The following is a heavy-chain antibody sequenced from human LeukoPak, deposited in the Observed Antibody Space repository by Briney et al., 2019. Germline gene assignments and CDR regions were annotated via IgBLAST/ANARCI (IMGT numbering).Heavy chain of an antibody. CDR3: ARDPRQYSGSYYVRRYFDY. J-gene: IGHJ4*02. CDR1: GFTFSNSA. Sequence: GTSVRVSCKASGFTFSNSAVQWVRQARGQRLEWIGWIVVGGGNTNYAQSLQGRLTITRDMSTGTAYMELSSLRSEDTAVYYCARDPRQYSGSYYVRRYFDYWGQGTLVTVSS. D-gene: IGHD1-26*01. V-gene: IGHV1-58*01. CDR2: IVVGGGNT.